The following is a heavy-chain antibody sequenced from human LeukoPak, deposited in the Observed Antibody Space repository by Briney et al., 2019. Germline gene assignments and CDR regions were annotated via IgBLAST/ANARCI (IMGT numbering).Heavy chain of an antibody. V-gene: IGHV4-4*09. J-gene: IGHJ4*02. CDR2: IHTSGST. CDR3: ARQAGGYDPFDY. D-gene: IGHD5-12*01. Sequence: ASETLSLTCTVPDGSISNSFWNWVRQPPGKGLEWIAYIHTSGSTNYNPAFKSRVTLSVDTSKSQFSLRLSSVTAADTAVYYCARQAGGYDPFDYWGQGTLVTVSS. CDR1: DGSISNSF.